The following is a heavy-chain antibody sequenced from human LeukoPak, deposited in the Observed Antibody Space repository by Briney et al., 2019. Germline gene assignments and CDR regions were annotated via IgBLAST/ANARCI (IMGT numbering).Heavy chain of an antibody. D-gene: IGHD6-13*01. V-gene: IGHV4-59*01. J-gene: IGHJ6*03. CDR3: ARVAAAGTPPRYYYYDYMDV. CDR1: GGSISSYY. CDR2: IYYSGST. Sequence: PSETLSLTCTVSGGSISSYYWRWIRQPPGKGLEWIGCIYYSGSTNYNPSLKSRVTISVDTSKNQFSLKLSSVTAADTAVDDGARVAAAGTPPRYYYYDYMDVWGKGTTVAVSS.